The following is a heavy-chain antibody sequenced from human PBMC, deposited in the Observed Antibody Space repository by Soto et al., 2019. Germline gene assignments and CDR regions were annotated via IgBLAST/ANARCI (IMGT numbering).Heavy chain of an antibody. V-gene: IGHV3-30*18. CDR1: GFTFSSYG. J-gene: IGHJ6*02. CDR2: ISYDGSNK. Sequence: GGSLRLSCAASGFTFSSYGMHWVRQAPGKGLEWVAVISYDGSNKYYADSVKGRFTISRDNSKNTLYLQMNSLRAEDTAVYYCAKQSEVATTLYYYYGMDVWGQGTTVTAP. D-gene: IGHD5-12*01. CDR3: AKQSEVATTLYYYYGMDV.